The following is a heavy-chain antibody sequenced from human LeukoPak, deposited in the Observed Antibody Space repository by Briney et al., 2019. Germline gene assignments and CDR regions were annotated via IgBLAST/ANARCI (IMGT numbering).Heavy chain of an antibody. CDR2: ISGSGGST. V-gene: IGHV3-23*01. D-gene: IGHD1-26*01. CDR1: GFTISSYA. Sequence: GGSLRLSCAASGFTISSYAMSWVRQAPGKGLEWVSGISGSGGSTDYADSVKGRFTISRDNSKNTLYLQMNSLRAEDTAVYYCAKDKIVGAIFRFDYWGQGTLVTVSS. J-gene: IGHJ4*02. CDR3: AKDKIVGAIFRFDY.